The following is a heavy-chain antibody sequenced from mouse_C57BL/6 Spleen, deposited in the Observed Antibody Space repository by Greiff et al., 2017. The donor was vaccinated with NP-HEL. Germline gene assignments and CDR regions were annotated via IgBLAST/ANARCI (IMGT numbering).Heavy chain of an antibody. V-gene: IGHV5-9*01. J-gene: IGHJ2*01. CDR1: GFTFSSYT. CDR3: ARHYGSSYVDY. Sequence: EVKLMESGGGLVKPGGSLKLSCAASGFTFSSYTMSWVRQTPEKRLEWVATISGGGGNTYYPDSVKGRFTISRDNAKNTLYLQMSSLRSEDTALYYCARHYGSSYVDYWGQGTTLTVSS. CDR2: ISGGGGNT. D-gene: IGHD1-1*01.